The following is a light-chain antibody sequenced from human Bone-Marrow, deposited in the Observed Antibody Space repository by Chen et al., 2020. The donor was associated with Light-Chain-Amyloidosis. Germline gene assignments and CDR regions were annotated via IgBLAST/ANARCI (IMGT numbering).Light chain of an antibody. Sequence: NFMLTQPHSVSESPGKTVIISCTRSSGSIATNYVQWYQQRPGSSPTTVIYEDDQRPPGVPDRFSGSIDRSSNSASLTISGLKTEDEADYDCQSYQGSSQGVFGGGTKLTVL. CDR3: QSYQGSSQGV. CDR1: SGSIATNY. V-gene: IGLV6-57*01. CDR2: EDD. J-gene: IGLJ3*02.